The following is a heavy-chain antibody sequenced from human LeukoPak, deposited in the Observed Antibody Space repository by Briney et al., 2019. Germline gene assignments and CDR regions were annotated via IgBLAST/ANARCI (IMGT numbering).Heavy chain of an antibody. Sequence: GESLKISCKGLGYSFSIYWIAWVRQMPGKGLEWMGIIYGGDSDDRYSPSFQGQVTISADKSMNTAYLQWSSLKASDTAMYYCATRIVATMGVDYWGQGTLVTVSS. J-gene: IGHJ4*02. CDR2: IYGGDSDD. D-gene: IGHD5-12*01. CDR1: GYSFSIYW. CDR3: ATRIVATMGVDY. V-gene: IGHV5-51*01.